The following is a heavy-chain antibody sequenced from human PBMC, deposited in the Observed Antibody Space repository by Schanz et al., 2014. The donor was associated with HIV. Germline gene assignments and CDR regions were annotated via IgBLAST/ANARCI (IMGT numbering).Heavy chain of an antibody. CDR1: GGTVNRYA. D-gene: IGHD5-12*01. CDR2: IIPFFGTA. V-gene: IGHV1-69*01. CDR3: ARGAAEMATMTPWRY. Sequence: QVQLIQSGAEVKKPGSSVKVSCRASGGTVNRYAISWVRQAPGQGLQWMGGIIPFFGTANYAQTLQGRLTITADESTGTAYMDLTSLRYEDTALYYCARGAAEMATMTPWRYWGQGTLVTVSS. J-gene: IGHJ4*02.